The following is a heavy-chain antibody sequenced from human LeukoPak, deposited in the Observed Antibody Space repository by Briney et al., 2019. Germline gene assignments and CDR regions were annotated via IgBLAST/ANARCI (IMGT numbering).Heavy chain of an antibody. CDR1: GYTFTSYA. D-gene: IGHD3-22*01. CDR3: ARALQDYYDSSGIPLDYYYMDV. V-gene: IGHV1-3*03. CDR2: INAGNGNT. J-gene: IGHJ6*03. Sequence: ASVRVSCKASGYTFTSYAMHWVRQAPGQRLEWMGWINAGNGNTKYSQEFKGRVTITRDTSASTAYMELSSLRSEDMAVYYCARALQDYYDSSGIPLDYYYMDVWGKGTTVTVSS.